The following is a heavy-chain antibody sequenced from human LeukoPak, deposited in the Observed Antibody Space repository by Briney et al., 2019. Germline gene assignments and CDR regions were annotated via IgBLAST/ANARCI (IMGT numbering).Heavy chain of an antibody. D-gene: IGHD4-17*01. V-gene: IGHV4-59*11. CDR2: ISYICST. CDR3: ARDLVTVTKGFDI. CDR1: DDSFSSHY. Sequence: PSETLSLTCAVSDDSFSSHYWTWIRQPPGKGLEWIGYISYICSTNYNPSLKSRVTISIDTSKNQFSLKLSSVTAADTAVYYCARDLVTVTKGFDIWGQGTMVSVSS. J-gene: IGHJ3*02.